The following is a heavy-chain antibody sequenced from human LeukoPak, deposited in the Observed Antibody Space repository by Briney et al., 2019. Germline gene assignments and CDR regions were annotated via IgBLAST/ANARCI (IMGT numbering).Heavy chain of an antibody. CDR1: GGSISSYY. V-gene: IGHV4-4*07. D-gene: IGHD6-13*01. CDR3: ARGIAAASERALDI. J-gene: IGHJ3*02. Sequence: SETLSLTCTVSGGSISSYYWSWIRQPAGKGLEWIGRIYSSGSTDYNPSLKSRVTMSVDTSKNHFSLKMSSLTAADTAVYYCARGIAAASERALDIWGQGTMVTVSP. CDR2: IYSSGST.